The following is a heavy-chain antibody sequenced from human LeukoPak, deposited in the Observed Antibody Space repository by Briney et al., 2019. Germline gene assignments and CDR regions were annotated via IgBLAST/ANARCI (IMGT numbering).Heavy chain of an antibody. CDR1: GFTFSSYS. J-gene: IGHJ4*02. D-gene: IGHD4-17*01. CDR3: ARSGDYIFFDY. Sequence: GGSLRLSCAASGFTFSSYSMNWVRQAPGKGLEWVSVIYSGGNTYYADSVKGRFTISRDNSKNTLYLQMNSLRAEDTAVYYCARSGDYIFFDYWGQGTLVTVSS. CDR2: IYSGGNT. V-gene: IGHV3-66*01.